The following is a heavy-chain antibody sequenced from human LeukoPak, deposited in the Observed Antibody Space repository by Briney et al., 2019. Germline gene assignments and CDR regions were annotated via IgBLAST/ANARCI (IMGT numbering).Heavy chain of an antibody. CDR1: GFTVSSNY. CDR2: IYSGGST. V-gene: IGHV3-66*02. Sequence: GGSLRLSCAASGFTVSSNYMSWVRQAPGKGLEWVSVIYSGGSTYYADSVKGRFTISRDNSKNTLYLQMNSLRAEDTAVYYCARDLGGGYDDDAFDIWGQGTVVTVSS. J-gene: IGHJ3*02. D-gene: IGHD5-12*01. CDR3: ARDLGGGYDDDAFDI.